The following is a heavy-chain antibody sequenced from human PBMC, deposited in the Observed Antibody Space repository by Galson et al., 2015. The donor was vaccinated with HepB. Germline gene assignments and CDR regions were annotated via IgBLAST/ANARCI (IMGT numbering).Heavy chain of an antibody. CDR3: ARPMYSGSYYFFDY. J-gene: IGHJ4*02. Sequence: QSGAEVKKPGESLRISCKASGYTFTGYYMHWVRQAPGQGLEWMGWINPNSGGTNYAQKFQGRVTMTRDTSISTAYMELSRLRSDDTAVYYCARPMYSGSYYFFDYWGQGTLVTVSS. V-gene: IGHV1-2*02. CDR1: GYTFTGYY. D-gene: IGHD1-26*01. CDR2: INPNSGGT.